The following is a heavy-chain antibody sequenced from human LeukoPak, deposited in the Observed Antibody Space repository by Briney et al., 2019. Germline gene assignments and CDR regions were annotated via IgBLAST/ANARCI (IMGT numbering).Heavy chain of an antibody. CDR1: GYTFTGYY. CDR3: ARDAERIRATDGFDI. V-gene: IGHV1-2*02. D-gene: IGHD3-10*01. J-gene: IGHJ3*02. Sequence: GASVKVSCKASGYTFTGYYMHWVRQAPGQGLEWMGWINPNSGGTNYAQKFQGRVTITTDESTSTAYMELSSLRAEDTAVYYCARDAERIRATDGFDIWGQGTMVTVSS. CDR2: INPNSGGT.